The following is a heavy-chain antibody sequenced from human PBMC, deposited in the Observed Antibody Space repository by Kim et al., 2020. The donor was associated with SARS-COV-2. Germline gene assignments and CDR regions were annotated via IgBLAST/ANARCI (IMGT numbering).Heavy chain of an antibody. J-gene: IGHJ6*03. V-gene: IGHV5-51*01. CDR3: ARQPGYYYYYMDV. Sequence: YGPSFQGQVTVSADNSISTAYRQWSSLKAADTAMYYCARQPGYYYYYMDVWGKGTTVTVSS.